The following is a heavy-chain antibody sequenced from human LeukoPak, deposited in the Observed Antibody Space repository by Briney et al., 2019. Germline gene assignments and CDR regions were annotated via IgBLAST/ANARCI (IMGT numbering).Heavy chain of an antibody. J-gene: IGHJ4*02. D-gene: IGHD1-26*01. Sequence: SETLSLTCAVYGGSFSGYYWSWIRQPPGRGLEWIGEINHSGSTNYNPSLKSRVTISVDTSKNQFSLKLSSVTVADTAVYYCARGRVGASSTFDYWGQGTLVTVSS. CDR3: ARGRVGASSTFDY. V-gene: IGHV4-34*01. CDR2: INHSGST. CDR1: GGSFSGYY.